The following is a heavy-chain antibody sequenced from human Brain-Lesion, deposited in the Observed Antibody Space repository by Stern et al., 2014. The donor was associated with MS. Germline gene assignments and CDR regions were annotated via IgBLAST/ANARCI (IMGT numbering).Heavy chain of an antibody. V-gene: IGHV4-30-4*01. D-gene: IGHD3-22*01. CDR1: GDSISSGDNY. Sequence: VQLQESGPGLAKPSQTLSLTCNVSGDSISSGDNYWSWIRQSPGKRLRWIGYIYYIGSTFYNPSLKSRVTISVDTSQNQFSLRLSSVTAADTAVYYCARGESSRYYYYFDYWGQGTLVTVSS. J-gene: IGHJ4*02. CDR3: ARGESSRYYYYFDY. CDR2: IYYIGST.